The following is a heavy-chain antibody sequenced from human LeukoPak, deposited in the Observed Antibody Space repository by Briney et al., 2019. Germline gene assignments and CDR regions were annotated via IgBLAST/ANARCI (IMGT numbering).Heavy chain of an antibody. V-gene: IGHV3-53*01. D-gene: IGHD6-25*01. Sequence: SLXXSXAASGFTVSGNYMSWVRQAPGKGLEWVSVIYSGGTTYYADSVKGRFTISRDNSKNTLYLQMKSLRAGDKAVYYCARDRGRYYMDVWGKGTTVTISS. CDR3: ARDRGRYYMDV. J-gene: IGHJ6*03. CDR1: GFTVSGNY. CDR2: IYSGGTT.